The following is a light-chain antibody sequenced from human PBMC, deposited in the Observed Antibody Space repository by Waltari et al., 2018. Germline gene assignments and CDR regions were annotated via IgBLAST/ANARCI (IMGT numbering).Light chain of an antibody. Sequence: IQMTQSPSSLSASVEDRVTITCRASQSISSYLNWYQQKPGKAPKLLIYAASSLQSGVPSRFSGSGSGTDFTLTISSLQPEDFATYYCQQSYSTPPFTFGPGTKVDIK. J-gene: IGKJ3*01. V-gene: IGKV1-39*01. CDR2: AAS. CDR3: QQSYSTPPFT. CDR1: QSISSY.